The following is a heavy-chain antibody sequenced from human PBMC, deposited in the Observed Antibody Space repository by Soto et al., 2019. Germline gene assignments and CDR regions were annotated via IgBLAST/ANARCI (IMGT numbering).Heavy chain of an antibody. D-gene: IGHD1-26*01. Sequence: QVQVVESGGGLVKPGGSLRLSCAGSGFTFTDHYMSWIRQASGKGLEWISYISDSGNTIYYADSVKGRFTISRDSAKNSLYLQMNSLTAEDTAVYYCARGGTWHFDYWGQGTLVTVSS. CDR1: GFTFTDHY. CDR3: ARGGTWHFDY. CDR2: ISDSGNTI. J-gene: IGHJ4*02. V-gene: IGHV3-11*01.